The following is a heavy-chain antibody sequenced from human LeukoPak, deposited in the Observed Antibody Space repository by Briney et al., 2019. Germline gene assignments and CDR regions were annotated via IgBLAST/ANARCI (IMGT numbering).Heavy chain of an antibody. CDR2: IYYSGST. CDR1: GASISSGDYY. Sequence: SQTLSLTCTVSGASISSGDYYWSWIRQPPGKGLEWIGSIYYSGSTFHYNPSLKSRVAISIDTSKNQFSLSLSSVTAADTAVYYCASTNCSRSSCLGANWFDPWGQGTLVTVSS. J-gene: IGHJ5*02. V-gene: IGHV4-30-4*08. CDR3: ASTNCSRSSCLGANWFDP. D-gene: IGHD2-2*01.